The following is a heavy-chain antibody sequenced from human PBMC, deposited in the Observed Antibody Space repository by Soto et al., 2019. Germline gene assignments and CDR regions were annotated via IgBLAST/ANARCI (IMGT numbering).Heavy chain of an antibody. D-gene: IGHD3-22*01. Sequence: GGSLRLSCAASGFTFSSYWMSWVRQAPGKGLEWVANIKQDGSEKYYVDSVKGRFTISRDNAKNSLYLQMNSLRAEDTAVYYCARFINDSSGYRFDYWGQGTLVTVSS. V-gene: IGHV3-7*01. CDR3: ARFINDSSGYRFDY. J-gene: IGHJ4*02. CDR2: IKQDGSEK. CDR1: GFTFSSYW.